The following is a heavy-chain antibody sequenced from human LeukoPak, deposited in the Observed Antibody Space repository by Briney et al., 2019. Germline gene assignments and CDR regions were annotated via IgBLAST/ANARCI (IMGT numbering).Heavy chain of an antibody. CDR3: AREPQQGGNSGAFDI. Sequence: PGGSLRLSSVASGFSVCSNYMNWVRQPPGKGLEWVSLIYSGGTTYYADSVKGRLTVSRDNSKNTLYLQMNSLRAEDTAVYYCAREPQQGGNSGAFDIWGQGTMVVVSS. V-gene: IGHV3-53*01. CDR2: IYSGGTT. J-gene: IGHJ3*02. D-gene: IGHD4-23*01. CDR1: GFSVCSNY.